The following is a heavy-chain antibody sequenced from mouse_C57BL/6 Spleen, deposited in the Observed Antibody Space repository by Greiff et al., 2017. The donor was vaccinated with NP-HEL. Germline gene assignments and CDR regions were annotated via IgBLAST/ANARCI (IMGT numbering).Heavy chain of an antibody. J-gene: IGHJ2*01. CDR2: INPYNGGT. CDR3: ARYYYGSSNY. Sequence: EVQLQQSGPVLVKPGASVKMSCKASGYTFTDYYMNWVKQSHGKSLEWIGVINPYNGGTSYNQKFKGKATLTVDKSSSTAYMELNSLTSEDSAVYYCARYYYGSSNYWGQGTTLTVSS. V-gene: IGHV1-19*01. D-gene: IGHD1-1*01. CDR1: GYTFTDYY.